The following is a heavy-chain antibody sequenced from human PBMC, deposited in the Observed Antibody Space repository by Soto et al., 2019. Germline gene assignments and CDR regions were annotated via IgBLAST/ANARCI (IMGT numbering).Heavy chain of an antibody. V-gene: IGHV1-69*02. CDR2: IIPIIGIA. J-gene: IGHJ4*02. Sequence: ASVKVSCKASGGTFSSYTISWVRQAPGQGLEWMGRIIPIIGIANYAQKFQGRVTITAEKSTSTAYMELSSLGSEDTAVYYCARGVYSGYDFSPRYYFDYWGQGTLVTVSS. CDR1: GGTFSSYT. D-gene: IGHD5-12*01. CDR3: ARGVYSGYDFSPRYYFDY.